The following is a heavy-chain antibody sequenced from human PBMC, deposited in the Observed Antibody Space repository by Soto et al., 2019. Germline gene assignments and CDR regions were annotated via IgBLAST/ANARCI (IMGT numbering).Heavy chain of an antibody. CDR1: GYSFTNYG. D-gene: IGHD6-19*01. Sequence: QDQLVQSGVEVKKPGASVKVSCKASGYSFTNYGITWVRQAPVQGFEWMGWISAYNGNTNYAQKFQGSVTLTTDASTSTAYLELRSLRSDDTAVYYCARDRGVAPPVAGNTHYYYYMDVWGKGTTVTVSS. J-gene: IGHJ6*03. V-gene: IGHV1-18*01. CDR3: ARDRGVAPPVAGNTHYYYYMDV. CDR2: ISAYNGNT.